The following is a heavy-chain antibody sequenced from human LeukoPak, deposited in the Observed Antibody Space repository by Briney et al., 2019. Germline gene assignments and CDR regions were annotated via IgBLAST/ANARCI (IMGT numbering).Heavy chain of an antibody. D-gene: IGHD3-22*01. Sequence: PSETLSLTCTVSGDSITTSSYYWGWIRQPPGKGLEWIGNIYYSGSTYYNPSLKSRVTISVDTSKTQFSLWLSSVTAADTAVYYCARLETYDSTLDYWGQGTLVTVSS. CDR2: IYYSGST. CDR3: ARLETYDSTLDY. J-gene: IGHJ4*02. V-gene: IGHV4-39*01. CDR1: GDSITTSSYY.